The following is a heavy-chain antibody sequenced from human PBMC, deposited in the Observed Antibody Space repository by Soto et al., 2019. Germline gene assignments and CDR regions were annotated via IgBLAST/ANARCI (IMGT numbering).Heavy chain of an antibody. J-gene: IGHJ3*01. CDR2: TSGYSGNS. Sequence: ASVKVSCKASGYIFSSFYIDWVRQAPGQGLEWMGWTSGYSGNSKYAQKFQGRVTMTTDTSTNTGYMEMRSLTSDDTAVYYCARDIFGHVDAFDLWGQGTMVTVSS. V-gene: IGHV1-18*01. CDR3: ARDIFGHVDAFDL. D-gene: IGHD3-3*02. CDR1: GYIFSSFY.